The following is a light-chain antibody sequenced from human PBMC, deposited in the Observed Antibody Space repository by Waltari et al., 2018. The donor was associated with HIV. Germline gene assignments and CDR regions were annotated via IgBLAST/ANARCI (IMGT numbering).Light chain of an antibody. CDR2: SNN. CDR1: SSNIGSYT. Sequence: QSVLTQPPSASGTPGPRVTISSSGGSSNIGSYTVNWYQQLPGTSPKLLIYSNNQRPSGVPDRFSGSKSGTSASLAISGLQSEDEADYYCAAWDDSLNGWVFGGGTKLTVL. CDR3: AAWDDSLNGWV. V-gene: IGLV1-44*01. J-gene: IGLJ3*02.